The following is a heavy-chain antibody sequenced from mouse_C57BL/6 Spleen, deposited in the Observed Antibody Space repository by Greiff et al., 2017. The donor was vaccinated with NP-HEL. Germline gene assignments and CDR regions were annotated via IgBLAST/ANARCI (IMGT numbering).Heavy chain of an antibody. Sequence: VQLQQSGAELVRPGASVTLSCKASGYTFTDYEMHWVKQTPVHGLEWIGAIDPETGGTAYNQKFKGKAILTADKSSSTAYMELRSLTSEDSAVYYCTNDYGSYFDYWGQGTTLTVSS. V-gene: IGHV1-15*01. CDR2: IDPETGGT. D-gene: IGHD1-1*01. CDR1: GYTFTDYE. CDR3: TNDYGSYFDY. J-gene: IGHJ2*01.